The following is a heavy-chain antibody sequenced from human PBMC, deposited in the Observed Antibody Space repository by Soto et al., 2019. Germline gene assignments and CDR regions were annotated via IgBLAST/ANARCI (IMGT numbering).Heavy chain of an antibody. CDR1: GYTFTSYV. CDR2: ITTYNGNT. D-gene: IGHD3-3*01. V-gene: IGHV1-18*01. Sequence: ASVKVSCKASGYTFTSYVISWVLQAPGQGLEWMGWITTYNGNTNYAQRFEGRVTVTTDTSTSTAYMELRSLRSDDTAVYYCARIGGFLDWLEILVDYWGQGTLVTVSS. J-gene: IGHJ4*02. CDR3: ARIGGFLDWLEILVDY.